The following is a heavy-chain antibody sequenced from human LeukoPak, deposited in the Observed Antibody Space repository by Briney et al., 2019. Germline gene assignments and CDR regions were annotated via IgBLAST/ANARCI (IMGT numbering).Heavy chain of an antibody. Sequence: PGGSLRLSCSASGFTFTTYGMNWVRQAPGKGLEWVSGIGGSGVRTYYADSVKGRFTISRDNSKNTLFLQMGSLRAEDTAVYYCARDAGVVKFDYWGQGTLATVSS. V-gene: IGHV3-23*01. J-gene: IGHJ4*02. CDR2: IGGSGVRT. D-gene: IGHD3-10*01. CDR1: GFTFTTYG. CDR3: ARDAGVVKFDY.